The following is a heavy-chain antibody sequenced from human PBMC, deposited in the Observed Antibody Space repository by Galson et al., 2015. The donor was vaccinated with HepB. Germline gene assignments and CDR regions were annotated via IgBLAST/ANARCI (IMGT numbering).Heavy chain of an antibody. D-gene: IGHD3-16*02. CDR1: GFTFDDYA. J-gene: IGHJ4*02. V-gene: IGHV3-9*01. CDR3: ARGGHLGVLSTSDY. CDR2: IGWNSGSI. Sequence: SLRLSCAASGFTFDDYAMHWVRQAPGKGLEWVSGIGWNSGSIGYADSVKGRFTISRDNAKNSLYLQMNSLRSDDTAVYYCARGGHLGVLSTSDYWGQGTLVTVSS.